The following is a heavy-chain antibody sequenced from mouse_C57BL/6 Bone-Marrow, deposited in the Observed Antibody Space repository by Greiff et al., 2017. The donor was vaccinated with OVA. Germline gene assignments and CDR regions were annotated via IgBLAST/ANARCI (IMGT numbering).Heavy chain of an antibody. V-gene: IGHV5-6*01. Sequence: EVKVVESGGDLVKPGGSLKLSCAASGFTFSSYGMYWVRQTPDKRLEWVATISSGGSYTSYPDSVKGSFTISRDNAKNTLYRQMSSLKSEDTAMYYCARHLTLAYWGQGTLVTVSA. J-gene: IGHJ3*01. CDR2: ISSGGSYT. CDR3: ARHLTLAY. CDR1: GFTFSSYG. D-gene: IGHD4-1*01.